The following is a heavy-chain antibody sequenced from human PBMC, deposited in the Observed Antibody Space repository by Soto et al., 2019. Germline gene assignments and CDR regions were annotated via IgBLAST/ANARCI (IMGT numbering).Heavy chain of an antibody. Sequence: GASVKVSCKASGYTFNSYAMHWVRQDPGQRLEWMGWINAGNGNTKYSQKFQGRVTITRDTSASTAYMELSSLRSEDTAVYYCAREWIDYYYGMDVWGQGTTVTVSS. J-gene: IGHJ6*02. CDR2: INAGNGNT. CDR3: AREWIDYYYGMDV. D-gene: IGHD5-12*01. CDR1: GYTFNSYA. V-gene: IGHV1-3*01.